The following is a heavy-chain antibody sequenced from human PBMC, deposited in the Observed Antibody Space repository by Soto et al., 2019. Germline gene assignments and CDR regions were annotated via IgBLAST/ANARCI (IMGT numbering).Heavy chain of an antibody. CDR1: GGSISSSNW. V-gene: IGHV4-4*02. Sequence: SETLSLTCAVSGGSISSSNWWSWVRQPPGKGLEWIGEIYHSGSTNYNPSLKSRVTISVDKSKNQFSLKLSSVTAADTAVYYCARDGRWLQSPFDNWGQGTLVTVSS. CDR3: ARDGRWLQSPFDN. D-gene: IGHD5-12*01. J-gene: IGHJ4*02. CDR2: IYHSGST.